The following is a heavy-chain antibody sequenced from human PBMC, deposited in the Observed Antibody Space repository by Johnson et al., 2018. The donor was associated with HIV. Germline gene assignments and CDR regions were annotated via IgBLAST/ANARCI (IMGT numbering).Heavy chain of an antibody. Sequence: QVQLVESGGGVVQPGKSLRLSCGASGLSFSNYDMHWVRQAPGEGLKWVSLIYTGDSTSYADSVKGRFTISRDNSKNTLYLQMNSLRAEDTAVYYCAKVAAAMGTDAFDIWGQGTMVIVSS. CDR3: AKVAAAMGTDAFDI. J-gene: IGHJ3*02. CDR1: GLSFSNYD. D-gene: IGHD5-18*01. CDR2: IYTGDST. V-gene: IGHV3-NL1*01.